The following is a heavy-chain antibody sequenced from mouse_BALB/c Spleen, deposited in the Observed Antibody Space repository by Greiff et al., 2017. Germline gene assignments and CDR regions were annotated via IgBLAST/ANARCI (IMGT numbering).Heavy chain of an antibody. J-gene: IGHJ4*01. Sequence: EVHLVASGGGLVQPAGSLRLSCAIPGFTFPDYYMRWVRQPPGKALEWLGFIRNKANGYTTEYSASVKGRFTISRDNSQSILYLQMNTLRAEDSATYYSARHTFAYDSSYPYAMDYWGQGTAVTVS. D-gene: IGHD1-1*01. V-gene: IGHV7-3*02. CDR2: IRNKANGYTT. CDR3: ARHTFAYDSSYPYAMDY. CDR1: GFTFPDYY.